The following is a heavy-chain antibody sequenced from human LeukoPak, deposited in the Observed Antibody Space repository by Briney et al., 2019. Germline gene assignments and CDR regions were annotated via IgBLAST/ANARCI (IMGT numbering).Heavy chain of an antibody. CDR3: ARQIVGATSDAFDI. V-gene: IGHV4-34*01. D-gene: IGHD1-26*01. CDR1: GGSFSGYY. J-gene: IGHJ3*02. CDR2: INHSGST. Sequence: PSETLSLTCAVYGGSFSGYYWSWIRQPPGKGLEWIGEINHSGSTNYNPSLKSRVTISVDTSKNQFSLKLSSVTAADTAVYYCARQIVGATSDAFDIWGQGTMVTVSS.